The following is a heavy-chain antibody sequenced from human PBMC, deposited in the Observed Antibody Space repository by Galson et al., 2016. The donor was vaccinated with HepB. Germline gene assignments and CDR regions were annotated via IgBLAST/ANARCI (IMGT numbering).Heavy chain of an antibody. CDR2: VSRGGDTT. Sequence: SLRLSCAASGFTFVNYAMSWVRQAPGTGLEWVSTVSRGGDTTYYSDSVKGRFTISRDNYKSTLFLQMNSLRAEDTATYFCAKDATEGGYCTGGVCYRPIPLSAWGQGSLVTVSS. V-gene: IGHV3-23*01. D-gene: IGHD2-8*02. J-gene: IGHJ5*02. CDR1: GFTFVNYA. CDR3: AKDATEGGYCTGGVCYRPIPLSA.